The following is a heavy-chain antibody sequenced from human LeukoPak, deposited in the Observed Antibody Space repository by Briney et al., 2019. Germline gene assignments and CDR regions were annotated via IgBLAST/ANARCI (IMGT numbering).Heavy chain of an antibody. CDR3: ARVTTVTRSPWSWGPKKIGQEVNWFDP. Sequence: ASVRVSCKASGYTFSDYSITWVRQAPGQGLEWMGWISPYNADTNYAQNFQGRVTMTTDRSTRTAYMELRNLRSDDTAVYYCARVTTVTRSPWSWGPKKIGQEVNWFDPWGRGTLITVS. J-gene: IGHJ5*02. D-gene: IGHD4-17*01. V-gene: IGHV1-18*01. CDR2: ISPYNADT. CDR1: GYTFSDYS.